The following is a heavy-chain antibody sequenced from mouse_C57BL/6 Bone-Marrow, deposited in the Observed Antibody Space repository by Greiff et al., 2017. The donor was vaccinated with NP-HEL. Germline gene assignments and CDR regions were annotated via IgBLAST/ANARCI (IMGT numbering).Heavy chain of an antibody. CDR3: ARMGGYFDY. J-gene: IGHJ2*01. CDR1: GYTFTSYG. CDR2: IYPRSGNT. Sequence: QVQLKESGAELARPGASVKLSCKASGYTFTSYGISWVKQRTGQGLEWIGEIYPRSGNTYYNEKFKGKATLTADKSSSTAYMELRSLTSEDSAVYFCARMGGYFDYRGQGTTLTVSS. V-gene: IGHV1-81*01.